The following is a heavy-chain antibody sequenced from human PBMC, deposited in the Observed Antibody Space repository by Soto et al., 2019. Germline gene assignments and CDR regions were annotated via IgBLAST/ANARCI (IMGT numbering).Heavy chain of an antibody. CDR1: GGSISGYY. J-gene: IGHJ6*02. CDR2: MYNTVST. CDR3: ARDLWGYCGTDCYPMDV. D-gene: IGHD2-21*02. V-gene: IGHV4-59*01. Sequence: PSETLSLTCTVSGGSISGYYWSWIRQPPGKGLDCIGYMYNTVSTVYIPSFKSRVTISVDTSKNLFSLKLNSVTAADTAVYYCARDLWGYCGTDCYPMDVWGQGTTVTVSS.